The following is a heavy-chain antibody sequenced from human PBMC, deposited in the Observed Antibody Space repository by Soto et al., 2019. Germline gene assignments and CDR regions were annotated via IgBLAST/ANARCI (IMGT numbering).Heavy chain of an antibody. Sequence: QITLKESSPTVVKPTQTLTLTWTFSFFSLDTSGVGVGWIRQPPGKALEWLALIYWDDDKRYNPSLKSRLTISKDTSKNQVVLTMTNMDPVDTATYYCARRPRECSGYLLGGYFDYWGQGTLVTVSS. J-gene: IGHJ4*02. CDR1: FFSLDTSGVG. V-gene: IGHV2-5*02. CDR3: ARRPRECSGYLLGGYFDY. D-gene: IGHD5-12*01. CDR2: IYWDDDK.